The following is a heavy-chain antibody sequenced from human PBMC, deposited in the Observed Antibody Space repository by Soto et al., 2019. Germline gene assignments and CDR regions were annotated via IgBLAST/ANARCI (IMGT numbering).Heavy chain of an antibody. D-gene: IGHD5-18*01. CDR2: INPNCGTT. Sequence: ASVKVSCKASGGTFSSYAISWVRQAPGQGLEWMGGINPNCGTTNYAQKFQGWVTMTRDTSISTAYMELSRLRSDDTAVYYCARDRRGYSYGSSGFDAFDIWGQGTMVTVSS. J-gene: IGHJ3*02. CDR3: ARDRRGYSYGSSGFDAFDI. V-gene: IGHV1-2*04. CDR1: GGTFSSYA.